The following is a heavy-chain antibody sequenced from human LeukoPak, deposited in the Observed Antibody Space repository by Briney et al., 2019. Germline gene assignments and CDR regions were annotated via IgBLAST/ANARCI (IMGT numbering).Heavy chain of an antibody. D-gene: IGHD2-2*01. CDR2: TNPNSGGT. J-gene: IGHJ4*02. V-gene: IGHV1-2*02. Sequence: VASVKVSCKASGYTFTGYHMHWVRQAPGQGLEWMGWTNPNSGGTNYAQKFQGRVTMTRDTSISTAYMELSRLRSDDTAVYYCARVVRGCSSTSCYRSYFDYWGQGTLVTVSS. CDR1: GYTFTGYH. CDR3: ARVVRGCSSTSCYRSYFDY.